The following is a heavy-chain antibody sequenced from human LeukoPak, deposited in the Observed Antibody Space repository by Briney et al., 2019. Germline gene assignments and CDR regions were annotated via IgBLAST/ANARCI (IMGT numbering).Heavy chain of an antibody. D-gene: IGHD5-24*01. Sequence: ASVKVSCKASGYTFTSYDINWVRQATGQGLEWMGWMNPNSGNTGYAQKFQGRFTMTRNTSISTDYMELRSLRSEDTAVYYCARDGGRDGYNYDYWGQGTLVTVSS. V-gene: IGHV1-8*01. CDR3: ARDGGRDGYNYDY. CDR1: GYTFTSYD. CDR2: MNPNSGNT. J-gene: IGHJ4*02.